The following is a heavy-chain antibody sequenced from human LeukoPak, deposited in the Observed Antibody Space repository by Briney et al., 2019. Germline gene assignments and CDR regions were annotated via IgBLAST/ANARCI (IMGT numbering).Heavy chain of an antibody. Sequence: GASVKVSCKASGATFGSHSISWVRQAPGQGLEWMGGIVPMFGTDVYAQRFQGRVTVTADESTTTAYMELISLTSEDTAMYYCARDLLSVDNYDALDNWGQGTMVTVSS. CDR1: GATFGSHS. V-gene: IGHV1-69*13. J-gene: IGHJ3*02. CDR2: IVPMFGTD. D-gene: IGHD5-12*01. CDR3: ARDLLSVDNYDALDN.